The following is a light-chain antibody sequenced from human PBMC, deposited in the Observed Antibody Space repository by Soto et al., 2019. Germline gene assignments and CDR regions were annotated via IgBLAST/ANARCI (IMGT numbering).Light chain of an antibody. CDR3: AAWDDSLNGGV. V-gene: IGLV1-44*01. CDR1: SSNIGSNT. CDR2: SNN. J-gene: IGLJ3*02. Sequence: QSVLTQPPSASGTPGQRVTISCSGSSSNIGSNTVNWYQQLPGTAPKLLIYSNNQRPSGDPDRFSGSKSGTSASLAISGLQSEDEADYYCAAWDDSLNGGVFGGGTKLTVL.